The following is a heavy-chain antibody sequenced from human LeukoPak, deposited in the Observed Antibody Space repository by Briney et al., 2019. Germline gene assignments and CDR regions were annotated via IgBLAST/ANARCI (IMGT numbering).Heavy chain of an antibody. CDR3: ARDQYFDY. CDR1: GFTFSSYA. Sequence: GGSLRLSCAASGFTFSSYAMHWVRQAPGKGLEWVAVISYDGSNKYYADSVKGRFTISRDNSKNTLYLQMNSLRAEDTAVYYCARDQYFDYWGQGTLVTVSS. V-gene: IGHV3-30-3*01. CDR2: ISYDGSNK. J-gene: IGHJ4*02.